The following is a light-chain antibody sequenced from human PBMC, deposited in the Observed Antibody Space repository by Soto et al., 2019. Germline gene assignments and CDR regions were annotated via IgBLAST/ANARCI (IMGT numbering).Light chain of an antibody. J-gene: IGLJ3*02. CDR2: YDS. V-gene: IGLV3-21*04. CDR1: NIGSKS. Sequence: SYELTQPPSVSVAPGKTARITCGGNNIGSKSVHWYQQKPGQAPVLVIYYDSDRPSGIPERFSGSNSGNTATLTISRVEAGDEADDYCQVWDSSSDHPRVFGGGTKVTVL. CDR3: QVWDSSSDHPRV.